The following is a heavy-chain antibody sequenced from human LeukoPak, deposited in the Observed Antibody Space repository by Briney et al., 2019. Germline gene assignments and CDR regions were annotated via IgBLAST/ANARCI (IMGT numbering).Heavy chain of an antibody. J-gene: IGHJ4*02. CDR3: ARTIGISGSYFLDY. V-gene: IGHV4-4*02. D-gene: IGHD1-26*01. CDR1: GFTFSSYAM. Sequence: PGGSLRLSCAASGFTFSSYAMSWVRQPPGKGLEWIGEIYHSGSTNYNPSLKSRVTMSVDKSKNQFSLRLTSVTAADTAVYYCARTIGISGSYFLDYWGQGTLVTVSS. CDR2: IYHSGST.